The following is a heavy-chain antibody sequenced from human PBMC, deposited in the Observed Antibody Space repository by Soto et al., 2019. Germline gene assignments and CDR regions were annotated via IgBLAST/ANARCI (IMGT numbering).Heavy chain of an antibody. CDR2: ISPDGSDK. J-gene: IGHJ4*02. CDR3: VSRPAGNTYHAVFDF. CDR1: GLTFSGHW. Sequence: VRLVESGGTLVQPGGSLRISCAASGLTFSGHWMTWVRQTPGKGPEWVANISPDGSDKSYVDSVKGRFTISRDNDKNSLSLQLDSLRAEDTAVYHCVSRPAGNTYHAVFDFWGQGTLVTVSS. V-gene: IGHV3-7*03. D-gene: IGHD6-6*01.